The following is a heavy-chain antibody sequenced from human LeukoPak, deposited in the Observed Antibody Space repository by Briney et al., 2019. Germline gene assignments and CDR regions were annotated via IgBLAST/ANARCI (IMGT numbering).Heavy chain of an antibody. J-gene: IGHJ6*02. CDR2: IYYSGST. CDR1: GGSISSYY. Sequence: PSETLSLTCTVSGGSISSYYWSWIRQPPGKGLEWIGYIYYSGSTNYNPSLKSRVTISVDTSKNQFSLKLSSVTAADTAVYYCARDSGGSLYYYYGMDVWGQGTTVTVSS. D-gene: IGHD3-10*01. V-gene: IGHV4-59*01. CDR3: ARDSGGSLYYYYGMDV.